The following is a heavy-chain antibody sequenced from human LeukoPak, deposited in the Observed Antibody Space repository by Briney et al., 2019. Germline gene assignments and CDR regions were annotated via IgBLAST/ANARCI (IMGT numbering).Heavy chain of an antibody. D-gene: IGHD2-2*02. CDR1: GYTLTGYY. J-gene: IGHJ4*02. Sequence: ASVKVSCKASGYTLTGYYMHWVRQAPGQGLEWMGWINPNSGGTNYAQKFQGRVTMTRDTSISTAYMELSRLRSDDTAVYYCARGLAISYQLLYEMTAPFDYWGQGTLVTVSS. CDR2: INPNSGGT. V-gene: IGHV1-2*02. CDR3: ARGLAISYQLLYEMTAPFDY.